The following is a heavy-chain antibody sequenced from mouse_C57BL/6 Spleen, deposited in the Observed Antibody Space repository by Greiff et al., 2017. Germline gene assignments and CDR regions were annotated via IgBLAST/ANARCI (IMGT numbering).Heavy chain of an antibody. CDR3: ARDDSSGYGDY. D-gene: IGHD3-2*02. Sequence: VQLQHPGPELVKPWASVKLFCKASGYTFTSYWMHGVQQRPGQGLSWFGNINPSNGATYYNEKFKSKATLTGDKASSTAYMQLCILTSEDSAVYYCARDDSSGYGDYWGQGTTLTVAS. CDR2: INPSNGAT. CDR1: GYTFTSYW. J-gene: IGHJ2*01. V-gene: IGHV1-53*01.